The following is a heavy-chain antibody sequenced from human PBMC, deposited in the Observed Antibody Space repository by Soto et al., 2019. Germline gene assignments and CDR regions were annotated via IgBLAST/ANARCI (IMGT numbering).Heavy chain of an antibody. CDR2: IGGSGSAI. CDR1: TFTFSNYS. J-gene: IGHJ3*02. CDR3: ARAGHCTGANCYSGAFDI. D-gene: IGHD2-15*01. V-gene: IGHV3-48*01. Sequence: GSLRLSCAASTFTFSNYSMNWVRQAPGRGLEWVSYIGGSGSAIYYADSVKGRFTISRDNAKNSLYLQMNSLRAEDTAVYYCARAGHCTGANCYSGAFDIWGQGTMVTVSS.